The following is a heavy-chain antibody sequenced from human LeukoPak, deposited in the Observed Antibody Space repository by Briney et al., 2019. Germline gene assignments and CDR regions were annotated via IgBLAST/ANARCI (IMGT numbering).Heavy chain of an antibody. CDR1: GVSISSSNSY. J-gene: IGHJ4*02. CDR3: ARLGLTSPGY. Sequence: SETLSLTCTVSGVSISSSNSYWGRIRQPPGKGLEWIGSIYYSGNTYYNPSLKSRVTISVDTSKNQFSLKLSSVTAADTAVYYCARLGLTSPGYWGQGTLVTVSS. V-gene: IGHV4-39*01. CDR2: IYYSGNT. D-gene: IGHD1-14*01.